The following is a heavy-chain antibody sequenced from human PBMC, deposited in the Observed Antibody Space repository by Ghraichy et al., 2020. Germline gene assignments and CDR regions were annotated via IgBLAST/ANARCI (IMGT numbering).Heavy chain of an antibody. CDR2: ISCSSSYI. D-gene: IGHD3-10*01. CDR1: GFTFSSYS. CDR3: ARGRSTFGDRYAFDY. J-gene: IGHJ4*02. V-gene: IGHV3-21*01. Sequence: GGSLRLSCAASGFTFSSYSMSWVRQAPGKGLEWVSLISCSSSYIYYADSMRGRFTISRDNAKNSLYLQMNSLRAEDTAVYYCARGRSTFGDRYAFDYWGQGTLVTVSS.